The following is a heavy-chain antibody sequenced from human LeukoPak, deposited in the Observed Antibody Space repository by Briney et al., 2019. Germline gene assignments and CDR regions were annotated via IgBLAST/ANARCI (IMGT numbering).Heavy chain of an antibody. D-gene: IGHD3-10*01. CDR1: GGSVSSGSYY. Sequence: PSETLSLTCTVSGGSVSSGSYYWSWIRQPPGKGLEWIGYIYYSGSTNYNPSLKSRVTISVDTSKNQFSLKLSSVTAADTAVYYCARVLKYYGSGSYLDYWGQGTLVTVSS. CDR3: ARVLKYYGSGSYLDY. J-gene: IGHJ4*02. V-gene: IGHV4-61*01. CDR2: IYYSGST.